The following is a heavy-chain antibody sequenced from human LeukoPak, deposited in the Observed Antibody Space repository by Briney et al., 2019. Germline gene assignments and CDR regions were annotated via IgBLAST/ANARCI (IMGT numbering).Heavy chain of an antibody. Sequence: ASVKVSCKASGYTFTGYYMHWVRQAPGQGLEWMGWINPNSGNTGYAQKFQGRVTITRNTSISTAYMELSSLRSEDTAVYYCARGHFWSGFAFDIWGQGTMVTVSS. J-gene: IGHJ3*02. CDR3: ARGHFWSGFAFDI. D-gene: IGHD3-3*02. CDR2: INPNSGNT. CDR1: GYTFTGYY. V-gene: IGHV1-8*03.